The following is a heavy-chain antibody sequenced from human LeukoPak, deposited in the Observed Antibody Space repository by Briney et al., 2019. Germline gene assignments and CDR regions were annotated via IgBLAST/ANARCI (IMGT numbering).Heavy chain of an antibody. J-gene: IGHJ3*02. CDR3: AREYYYGSNSNAFDI. CDR2: IWHDGSDK. Sequence: GGSLRLSCAASGFTFDNYVMHWVRQAPGKGLEWVAVIWHDGSDKYYANSVKGRFTISRDNSKNTLYVQLSSLRTEDTAVYYCAREYYYGSNSNAFDIWGQGTMVIVSS. CDR1: GFTFDNYV. V-gene: IGHV3-33*01. D-gene: IGHD3-10*01.